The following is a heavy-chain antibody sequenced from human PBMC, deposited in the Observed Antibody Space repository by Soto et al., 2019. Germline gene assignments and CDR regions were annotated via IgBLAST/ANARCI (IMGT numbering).Heavy chain of an antibody. CDR1: GGSISSGGYY. Sequence: SETLSLTCTVSGGSISSGGYYWSWIRQHPGKGLEWIGYIYYSGSTYYNPSLKSRVTISVDTSKNQFSLKLSSVTAADTAVYYCARANIVVVPAAPTQLWPTLLHFDYWGQGTLVTVSS. CDR3: ARANIVVVPAAPTQLWPTLLHFDY. CDR2: IYYSGST. V-gene: IGHV4-31*03. D-gene: IGHD2-2*01. J-gene: IGHJ4*02.